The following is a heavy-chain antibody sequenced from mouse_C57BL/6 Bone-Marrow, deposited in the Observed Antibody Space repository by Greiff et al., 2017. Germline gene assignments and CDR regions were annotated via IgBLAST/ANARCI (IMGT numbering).Heavy chain of an antibody. CDR3: ARVGWVLRDWYFDV. CDR1: GYTFTSYW. D-gene: IGHD2-3*01. CDR2: IHPNSGST. Sequence: VQLQQPGAELVKPGASVKLSCKASGYTFTSYWMHWVKQRPGQGLEWIGMIHPNSGSTNYNEKFKSKATLTVDKSSSTAYMQLSSLTSEDSAVYYCARVGWVLRDWYFDVWGTGTTVTVSS. V-gene: IGHV1-64*01. J-gene: IGHJ1*03.